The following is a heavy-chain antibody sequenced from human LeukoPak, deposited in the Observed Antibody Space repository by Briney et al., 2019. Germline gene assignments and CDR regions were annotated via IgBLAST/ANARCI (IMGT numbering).Heavy chain of an antibody. Sequence: GGSLRLSCAASGFTFSSYAMSWVRQAPGKGLEWVSAISGSGGSTYYADSVKGRFTIPRDNSKNTLYLQMNSLRAEDTAVYYCAKDGYSYGPNRNWFDPWGQGTLVTVSS. D-gene: IGHD5-18*01. CDR3: AKDGYSYGPNRNWFDP. CDR1: GFTFSSYA. CDR2: ISGSGGST. V-gene: IGHV3-23*01. J-gene: IGHJ5*02.